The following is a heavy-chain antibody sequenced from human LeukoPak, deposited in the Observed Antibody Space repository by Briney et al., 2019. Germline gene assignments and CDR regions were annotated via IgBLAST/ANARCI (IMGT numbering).Heavy chain of an antibody. Sequence: KPSETLSLTCTVSGGSISSSSYYWGWIRQPPWKGLEWIGSIGSIYHSGSTYYTPSLKNRVPLSLDTSKNQFSLRLSSVPATNTAVDYRARQGIRPSGTLLAFWGQGILVNVPS. D-gene: IGHD1-1*01. CDR1: GGSISSSSYY. CDR2: IYHSGST. J-gene: IGHJ4*02. CDR3: ARQGIRPSGTLLAF. V-gene: IGHV4-39*01.